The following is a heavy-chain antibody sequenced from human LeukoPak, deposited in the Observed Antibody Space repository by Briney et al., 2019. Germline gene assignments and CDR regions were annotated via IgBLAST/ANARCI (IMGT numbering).Heavy chain of an antibody. CDR2: INPNSGGT. Sequence: ASVKVSCKASGYTFSGYYKHWVRQAPGQGLEWMGWINPNSGGTHYAPKFQDRVTMTRDTSISTAYMELSSLRSDDTAVYYCARDGKVMPGYPRYWGQGTLVTVSS. CDR1: GYTFSGYY. J-gene: IGHJ1*01. D-gene: IGHD5-12*01. V-gene: IGHV1-2*02. CDR3: ARDGKVMPGYPRY.